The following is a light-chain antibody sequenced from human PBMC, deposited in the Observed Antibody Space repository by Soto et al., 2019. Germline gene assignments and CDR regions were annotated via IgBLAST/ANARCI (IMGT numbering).Light chain of an antibody. CDR3: GTWDSSLSAGV. Sequence: QSVMTQPPSVSAAPGQKVTISCSGSSSNIGNNYVSWYEQVPGTAAKLLIYDNNKRPSGIPDRFSGSKSGTSATLGITGLQTGDEADYYCGTWDSSLSAGVFGGGTKVTVL. J-gene: IGLJ3*02. CDR2: DNN. V-gene: IGLV1-51*01. CDR1: SSNIGNNY.